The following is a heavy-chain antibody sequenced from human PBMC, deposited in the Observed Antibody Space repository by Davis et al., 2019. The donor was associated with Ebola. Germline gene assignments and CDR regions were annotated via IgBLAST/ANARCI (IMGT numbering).Heavy chain of an antibody. D-gene: IGHD6-19*01. J-gene: IGHJ4*02. V-gene: IGHV1-69*04. CDR1: GGTFSSYA. Sequence: SVKVSCKASGGTFSSYAISWVRQAPGQGLEWMGRIIPILGIANYAQKFQGRVTITADKSTSTAYMELSSLRSEDTAVYYCAREVETSGWSLWFDYWGQGTLVTVSS. CDR3: AREVETSGWSLWFDY. CDR2: IIPILGIA.